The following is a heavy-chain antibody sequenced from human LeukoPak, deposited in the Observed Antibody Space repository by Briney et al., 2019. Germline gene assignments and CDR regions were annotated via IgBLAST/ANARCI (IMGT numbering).Heavy chain of an antibody. CDR3: AKGFQTYGELSFDV. CDR1: GFTFSNYA. CDR2: VSGSASNT. D-gene: IGHD4-17*01. V-gene: IGHV3-23*01. J-gene: IGHJ4*02. Sequence: GGSLRLSCAASGFTFSNYAMSWVRQAPGKGLEWVSTVSGSASNTYYADSVKGRFTISRDNSKTPLYLQMNSLRADDTAVYYCAKGFQTYGELSFDVWGQGTLVAVSS.